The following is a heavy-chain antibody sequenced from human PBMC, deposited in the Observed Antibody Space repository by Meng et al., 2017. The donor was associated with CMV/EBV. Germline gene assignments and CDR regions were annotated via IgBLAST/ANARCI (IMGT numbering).Heavy chain of an antibody. CDR3: ARPIPDYDILTGSPVPPLYGMDV. D-gene: IGHD3-9*01. CDR1: Y. CDR2: ISSSSSYT. V-gene: IGHV3-11*06. J-gene: IGHJ6*02. Sequence: YMSWISQATGKGLEWVSYISSSSSYTNYADSVKGRFTISRDNAKNSLYLQMNSLRAEDTAVYYCARPIPDYDILTGSPVPPLYGMDVWGQGTTVTVSS.